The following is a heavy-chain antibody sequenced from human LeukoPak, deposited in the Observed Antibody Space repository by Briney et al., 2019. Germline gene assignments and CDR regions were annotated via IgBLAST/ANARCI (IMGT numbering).Heavy chain of an antibody. J-gene: IGHJ4*02. V-gene: IGHV1-2*02. CDR1: GYTFTSYA. CDR2: INPNSGGT. D-gene: IGHD3-22*01. Sequence: ASVKVSCKASGYTFTSYAMNWVRQAPGQGLEWMGWINPNSGGTNYAQKFQGRVTMTRDTSISTAYMELSRLRSDDTAVYYCARNYYDSSGYDAGDYWGQGTLVTVSS. CDR3: ARNYYDSSGYDAGDY.